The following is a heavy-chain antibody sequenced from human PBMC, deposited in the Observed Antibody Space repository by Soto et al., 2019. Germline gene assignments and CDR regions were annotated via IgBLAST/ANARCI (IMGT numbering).Heavy chain of an antibody. CDR1: GGTFSSYA. Sequence: SVKVSCKASGGTFSSYAISWLRQAPGQGLEWMGGIIPIFGTANYAQKFQGRVTITADESTSTAYMELSSLRSEDTAVYYCGASGHGSSPFWGWFDPWGQGTLVTVSS. CDR3: GASGHGSSPFWGWFDP. V-gene: IGHV1-69*13. D-gene: IGHD6-6*01. CDR2: IIPIFGTA. J-gene: IGHJ5*02.